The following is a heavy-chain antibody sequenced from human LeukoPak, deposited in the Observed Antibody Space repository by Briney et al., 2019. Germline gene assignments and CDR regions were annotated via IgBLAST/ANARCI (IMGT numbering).Heavy chain of an antibody. CDR1: GYSFANFW. Sequence: GESLKISCKGSGYSFANFWIGWVRQMPGKGPEWAGIIYPGDSDTRYSPSSQGHVTISADKSISTAYLLWSSLKASDTAIYYCARKSGWHFDYWGQGTLVTVSS. CDR2: IYPGDSDT. J-gene: IGHJ4*02. D-gene: IGHD3-22*01. CDR3: ARKSGWHFDY. V-gene: IGHV5-51*03.